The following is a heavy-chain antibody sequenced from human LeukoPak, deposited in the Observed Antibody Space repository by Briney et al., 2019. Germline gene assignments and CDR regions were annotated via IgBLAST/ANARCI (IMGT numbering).Heavy chain of an antibody. D-gene: IGHD6-19*01. CDR3: ARDRIAVAATYYFDS. CDR2: IYTSGST. Sequence: SETLSLTCTVSGGSISSYYWSWIRQPAGKALEWIGRIYTSGSTNYNPSLKSRVTMSVDTSKNQFPLKLSSVTAADTAVYYCARDRIAVAATYYFDSCGQGTLVTVSS. CDR1: GGSISSYY. J-gene: IGHJ4*02. V-gene: IGHV4-4*07.